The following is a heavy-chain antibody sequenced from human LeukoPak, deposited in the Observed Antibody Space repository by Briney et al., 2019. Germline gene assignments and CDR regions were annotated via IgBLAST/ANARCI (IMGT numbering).Heavy chain of an antibody. CDR3: ARSPALREYFQH. J-gene: IGHJ1*01. CDR1: GFTFSSYA. CDR2: IIGSGGST. Sequence: GRPLRLSCAASGFTFSSYAMNWVRQAPGKGLEWVSSIIGSGGSTYYADSVKGRFTISRDNAKNSLYLQMNSLRAEGTAVYYCARSPALREYFQHWGQGTLVTVSS. V-gene: IGHV3-23*01.